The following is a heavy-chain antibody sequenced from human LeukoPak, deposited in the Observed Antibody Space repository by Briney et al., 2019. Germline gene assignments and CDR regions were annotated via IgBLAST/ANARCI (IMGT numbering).Heavy chain of an antibody. CDR2: MNPNSGNT. Sequence: ASVKVSCKASGYTFTSYDINWVRQATGRGLEWMGWMNPNSGNTGYAQKFQGRVTITRNTSISTAYMELSSLRSEDTAVYYCARRRRAARPASFDYWRQGTLVTVSS. D-gene: IGHD6-6*01. CDR1: GYTFTSYD. V-gene: IGHV1-8*03. CDR3: ARRRRAARPASFDY. J-gene: IGHJ4*02.